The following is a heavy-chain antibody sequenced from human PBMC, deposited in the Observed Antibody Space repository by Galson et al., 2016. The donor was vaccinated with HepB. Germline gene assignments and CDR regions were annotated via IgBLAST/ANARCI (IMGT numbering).Heavy chain of an antibody. Sequence: CAISGDSVSSNSAAWNWIRQSPSRGLEWLGRTYYRSQWYNEYALSVRNRITINPDTSKNHFSLQLNSVAPEDTAVYFCARAYCGGDCYTDGALGIWGQGTMVTVSS. D-gene: IGHD2-21*02. CDR2: TYYRSQWYN. J-gene: IGHJ3*02. CDR1: GDSVSSNSAA. CDR3: ARAYCGGDCYTDGALGI. V-gene: IGHV6-1*01.